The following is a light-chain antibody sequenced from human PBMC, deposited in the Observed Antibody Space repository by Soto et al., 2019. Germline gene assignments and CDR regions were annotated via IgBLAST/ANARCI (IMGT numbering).Light chain of an antibody. CDR1: QSVNSSY. CDR3: QQYGSSPRT. V-gene: IGKV3-20*01. J-gene: IGKJ1*01. Sequence: ETVLTPSPRTPSSSPGKRATLSCRASQSVNSSYLAWYQQKPGQPPWPPIYGASTNDDRIPDRFSGSGSGTDFTLTISRLEPEDFAVYYCQQYGSSPRTFGQGTKV. CDR2: GAS.